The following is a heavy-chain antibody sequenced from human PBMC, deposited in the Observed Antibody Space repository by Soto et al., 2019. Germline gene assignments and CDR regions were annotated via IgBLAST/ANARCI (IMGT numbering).Heavy chain of an antibody. V-gene: IGHV3-9*01. J-gene: IGHJ4*02. Sequence: VQLVESWGGLVQPGRSLRLSCTASAFSFGDFAMHWVRQVPGKGLEWVSGINLNGNYIGHADSVKGRFTVSRDNAKNSLYLQMNRLRTEDTGLYYCARAPTGGTWPVYFDWWGRGTLVTVAS. D-gene: IGHD2-15*01. CDR3: ARAPTGGTWPVYFDW. CDR2: INLNGNYI. CDR1: AFSFGDFA.